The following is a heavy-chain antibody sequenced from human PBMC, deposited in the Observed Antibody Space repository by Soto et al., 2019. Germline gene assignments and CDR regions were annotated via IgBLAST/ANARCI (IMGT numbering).Heavy chain of an antibody. CDR3: ARSANQYFLYGVDV. CDR1: GGSLSGYY. V-gene: IGHV4-34*01. J-gene: IGHJ6*02. CDR2: INHRGSS. Sequence: LYLTCAVNGGSLSGYYWGWSRQSPGKGLEWSGGINHRGSSDFNSSLNSRVTLSIDAYLNHDTLELTSVTAADTPGYYCARSANQYFLYGVDVWGQGTAVTVSS.